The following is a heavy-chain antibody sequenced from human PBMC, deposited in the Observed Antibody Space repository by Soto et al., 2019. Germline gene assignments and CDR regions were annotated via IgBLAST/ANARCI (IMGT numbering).Heavy chain of an antibody. CDR3: ARGNQCYRS. V-gene: IGHV3-53*04. D-gene: IGHD2-2*01. J-gene: IGHJ5*02. CDR2: IYSGGST. Sequence: WGSLRLSCAASGFTFGASALHWVRQASGKGLEWVSVIYSGGSTYYADSVKGRFTISRHISKNTVYLQMNTLRVGDTDVYYCARGNQCYRSWGQGIPVTGSS. CDR1: GFTFGASA.